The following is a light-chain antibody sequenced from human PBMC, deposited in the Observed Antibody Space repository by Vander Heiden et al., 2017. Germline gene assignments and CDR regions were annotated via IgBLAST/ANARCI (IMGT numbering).Light chain of an antibody. CDR1: SSNIGAGYD. CDR3: QSYDRSLTGWV. J-gene: IGLJ3*02. V-gene: IGLV1-40*01. CDR2: ANS. Sequence: QSVLTQPPSVSGAPGPSVTISCTGSSSNIGAGYDVHWYQQVPGTAPKLLISANSNRPSGVPDRFSGSKSGTSASLTITGLQAEDEADYYCQSYDRSLTGWVFGGGAKLTVL.